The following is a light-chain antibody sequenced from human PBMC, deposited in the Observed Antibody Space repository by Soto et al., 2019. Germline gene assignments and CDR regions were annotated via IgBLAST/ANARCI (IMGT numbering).Light chain of an antibody. Sequence: DIQMTQSPSTLSASVGDRVTITCRASQSISSWLAWYQQKPGKAPKLLIYKASSLESGVPSRFSGSGSGTEVTLTISRLQPDDFATYYCQQYNSSLTFGGGTKVEIK. V-gene: IGKV1-5*03. J-gene: IGKJ4*01. CDR3: QQYNSSLT. CDR2: KAS. CDR1: QSISSW.